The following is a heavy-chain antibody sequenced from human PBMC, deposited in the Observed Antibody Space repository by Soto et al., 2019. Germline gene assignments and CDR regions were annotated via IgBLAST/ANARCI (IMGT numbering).Heavy chain of an antibody. D-gene: IGHD1-1*01. J-gene: IGHJ4*02. CDR2: ISYDGNNK. CDR1: GFTFSSYG. V-gene: IGHV3-30*18. CDR3: AKSVYNWNDGFFDY. Sequence: GGSLRLSCASSGFTFSSYGMHWVRQAPGKGLEWVAVISYDGNNKYYADSVKGRFTISRDNSKNTLYLQMNSLRAEDTAVYYCAKSVYNWNDGFFDYWGQGTLVTSPQ.